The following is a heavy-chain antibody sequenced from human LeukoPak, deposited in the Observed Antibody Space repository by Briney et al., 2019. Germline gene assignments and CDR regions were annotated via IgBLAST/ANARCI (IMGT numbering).Heavy chain of an antibody. Sequence: PGGSLRLSCAASGFTVSSNYMSWVRQAPGKGLEWVSVIYSGGSTYYADSVKGRFTISRDNSKNTLYLQMNSLRAEDTAVYYCAKDLSYANWFDPWGQGTLVTVSS. CDR1: GFTVSSNY. J-gene: IGHJ5*02. CDR2: IYSGGST. V-gene: IGHV3-53*05. D-gene: IGHD1-26*01. CDR3: AKDLSYANWFDP.